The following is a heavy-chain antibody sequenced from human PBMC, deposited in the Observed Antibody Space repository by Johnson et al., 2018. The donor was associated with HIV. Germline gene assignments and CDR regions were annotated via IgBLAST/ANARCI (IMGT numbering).Heavy chain of an antibody. D-gene: IGHD3-9*01. J-gene: IGHJ3*02. V-gene: IGHV3-7*02. Sequence: VQLVESGGGLVQPGGSLRLSCAASGFTFSSYWMNWVRQAPGKGLEWLANIKQDGSEKYYVDSVKGRFNISRDNAKNSLYLQMNSLRAEDTAVYYCASVYDNILTGYYYDALDMWGQGTMVTVSS. CDR3: ASVYDNILTGYYYDALDM. CDR1: GFTFSSYW. CDR2: IKQDGSEK.